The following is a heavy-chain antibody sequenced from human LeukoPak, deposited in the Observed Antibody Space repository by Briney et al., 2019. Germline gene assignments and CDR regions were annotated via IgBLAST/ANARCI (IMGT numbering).Heavy chain of an antibody. J-gene: IGHJ4*02. CDR2: IYYSGST. Sequence: SETLSLTCTASGGSISSYYWSWLRQPPGKGLEWIGYIYYSGSTNYNPSLKSRVTMSVDTSKNQFSLKLSSVTAADTAVYYCARDRGTWNDDGFDYWGQGTLVTVSS. CDR3: ARDRGTWNDDGFDY. D-gene: IGHD1-1*01. V-gene: IGHV4-59*12. CDR1: GGSISSYY.